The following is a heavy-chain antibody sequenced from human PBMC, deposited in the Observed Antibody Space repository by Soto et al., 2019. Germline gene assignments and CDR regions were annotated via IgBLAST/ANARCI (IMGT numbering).Heavy chain of an antibody. V-gene: IGHV2-5*02. D-gene: IGHD1-1*01. CDR3: AHRRSGPEWNGGDFDC. J-gene: IGHJ4*02. CDR1: WFSLTTSGVG. CDR2: IYWDDDK. Sequence: QITLEESGPTLVRPTQTLTLTCTFSWFSLTTSGVGVGWIRQPPGKALEWLALIYWDDDKRYSSSLKSRVTIIKDPSQNQVILIMTNMYPVDTSTYYCAHRRSGPEWNGGDFDCWGQGTLVTVSS.